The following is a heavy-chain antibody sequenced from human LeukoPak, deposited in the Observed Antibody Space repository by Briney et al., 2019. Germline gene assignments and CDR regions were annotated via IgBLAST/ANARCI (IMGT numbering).Heavy chain of an antibody. CDR1: GGSISSYY. V-gene: IGHV4-59*06. D-gene: IGHD3-22*01. J-gene: IGHJ4*02. Sequence: SETLSLTCTVSGGSISSYYWSWIRQHPGKGLEWIGYIYYSGSTYYNPSLKSRVTISVDTSKNQFSLKLSSVTAADTAVYYCARETAYYYDSSGYYQYYFDYWGQGTLVTVSS. CDR3: ARETAYYYDSSGYYQYYFDY. CDR2: IYYSGST.